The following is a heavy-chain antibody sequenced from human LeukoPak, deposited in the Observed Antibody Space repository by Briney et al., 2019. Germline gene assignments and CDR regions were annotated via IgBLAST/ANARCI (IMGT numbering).Heavy chain of an antibody. CDR1: GFAFSSYS. D-gene: IGHD3-22*01. CDR3: ARDSGSSGYYPDAFDI. CDR2: ISSSSSYI. J-gene: IGHJ3*02. Sequence: GGSLRLSCAASGFAFSSYSMNWVRQAPGKGLEWVSSISSSSSYIYYADSVKGRFTISRDNAKNSLYLQMNSLGAEGTAVYYCARDSGSSGYYPDAFDIWGQGTMVTVSS. V-gene: IGHV3-21*01.